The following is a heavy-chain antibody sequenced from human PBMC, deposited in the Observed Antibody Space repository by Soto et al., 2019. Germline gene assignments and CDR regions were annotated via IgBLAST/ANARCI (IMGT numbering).Heavy chain of an antibody. CDR3: ALRTAAAGTLFPGYGIDV. V-gene: IGHV3-30*03. J-gene: IGHJ6*02. Sequence: PVGSLSLSCSASGVTFSSYSMNWVRQAPGKGLEWVAVVSYDGTNKYYADSVKGRFTISRDNSKNTLYLQMNSLRAEDTAVYYCALRTAAAGTLFPGYGIDVWGQGTTVTVSS. CDR2: VSYDGTNK. CDR1: GVTFSSYS. D-gene: IGHD6-13*01.